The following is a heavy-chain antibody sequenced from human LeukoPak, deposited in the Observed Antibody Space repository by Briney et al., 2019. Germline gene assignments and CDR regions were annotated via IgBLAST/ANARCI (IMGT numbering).Heavy chain of an antibody. J-gene: IGHJ6*03. D-gene: IGHD2-2*01. Sequence: GRSLRLSCAASGFTFSSSGMNWVRQAPGKGLEWVALIWYDGSNKYYADSVKGRFTISRDNSNNTPYLQMNSLRAEDTAVYYCAKDLYCSSTSCYMDVWGKGTTVTVSS. V-gene: IGHV3-33*06. CDR2: IWYDGSNK. CDR1: GFTFSSSG. CDR3: AKDLYCSSTSCYMDV.